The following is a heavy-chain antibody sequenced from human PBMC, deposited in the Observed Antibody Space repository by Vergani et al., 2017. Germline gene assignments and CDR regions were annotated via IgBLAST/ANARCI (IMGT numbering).Heavy chain of an antibody. J-gene: IGHJ6*01. CDR1: GYSFTTNA. CDR3: ARDREGWYSSSPLLVVDV. Sequence: QVQLVQSGSELKKPGASVKVSCKASGYSFTTNAMNWVRQAPGQGLEWMGWINTNTGNPTYAPGFTGRFVFSLDTSVSTAYLQINSLKAEDTAVYYCARDREGWYSSSPLLVVDVWWQGATVTVSS. V-gene: IGHV7-4-1*02. D-gene: IGHD6-13*01. CDR2: INTNTGNP.